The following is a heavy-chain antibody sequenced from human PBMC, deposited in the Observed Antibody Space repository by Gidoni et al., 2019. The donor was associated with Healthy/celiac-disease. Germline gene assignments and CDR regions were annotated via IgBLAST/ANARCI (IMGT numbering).Heavy chain of an antibody. CDR3: ASGGITMIVVDPWFGFDP. CDR1: GFTFSSYG. J-gene: IGHJ5*02. CDR2: ISYDGSNK. D-gene: IGHD3-22*01. V-gene: IGHV3-30*03. Sequence: QVQLVESGGGVVQPGRSLRLSCAASGFTFSSYGMHWVRQAPGKGLEWVAVISYDGSNKYYADSVKGRFTISRDNSKNTLYLQMNSLRAEDTAVYYCASGGITMIVVDPWFGFDPWGQGTLVTVSS.